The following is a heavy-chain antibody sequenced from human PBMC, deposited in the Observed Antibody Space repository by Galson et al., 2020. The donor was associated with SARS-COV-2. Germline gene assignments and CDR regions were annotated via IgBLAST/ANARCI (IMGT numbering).Heavy chain of an antibody. CDR2: IYSSGTT. CDR3: ARQGSHIEASGHLLEFDS. J-gene: IGHJ4*02. V-gene: IGHV4-59*08. CDR1: GGSIRRYY. Sequence: ASETLSLSCTVSGGSIRRYYWSWIRQPPGKGLEWLGYIYSSGTTNYNPSLKSRVTMSVDTSRNQFSLRLSSVTAADTAVYYCARQGSHIEASGHLLEFDSWGQGALVTVSS. D-gene: IGHD6-13*01.